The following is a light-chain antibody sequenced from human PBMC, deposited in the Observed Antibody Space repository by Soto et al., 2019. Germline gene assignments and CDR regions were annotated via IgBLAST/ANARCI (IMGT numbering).Light chain of an antibody. CDR3: QQANSFPRT. Sequence: DVQITQSQSSLSASVVDRVTITCRASQGIRSWLAWYQQKPGKAPKLLIYAASSLQSGVPSRFSGSGSGTDFTLTISSLQPEDFAIYYCQQANSFPRTFGEGTKVDIK. CDR2: AAS. CDR1: QGIRSW. V-gene: IGKV1-12*01. J-gene: IGKJ4*01.